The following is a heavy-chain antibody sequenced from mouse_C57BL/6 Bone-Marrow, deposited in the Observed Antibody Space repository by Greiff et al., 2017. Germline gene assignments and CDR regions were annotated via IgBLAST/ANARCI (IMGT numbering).Heavy chain of an antibody. Sequence: QVQLQQPGAELVKPGASVKMSCKASGYTFTSYWITWVKQRPGQGLEWIGDIYPVSGSTNYNEKFKSKATLTVETSSSTAYMQLSSLTSEDSAVYYWARPYYSNYWYFDVWGTGTTVTVSS. D-gene: IGHD2-5*01. CDR1: GYTFTSYW. CDR2: IYPVSGST. V-gene: IGHV1-55*01. CDR3: ARPYYSNYWYFDV. J-gene: IGHJ1*03.